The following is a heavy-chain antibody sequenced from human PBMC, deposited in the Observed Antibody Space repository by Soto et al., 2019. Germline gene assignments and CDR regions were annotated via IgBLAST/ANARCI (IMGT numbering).Heavy chain of an antibody. D-gene: IGHD2-21*01. V-gene: IGHV4-61*01. CDR2: IHYSGST. Sequence: SETLSVAWTGPGGSASRDTYFWCWIRQPPGKGLEWIGFIHYSGSTNYNPSLKGRVTMSVDTSKNQFSLKLTSVNTADTAIYYCTRGGDPYQTRHWGQGTLVTVS. J-gene: IGHJ4*02. CDR1: GGSASRDTYF. CDR3: TRGGDPYQTRH.